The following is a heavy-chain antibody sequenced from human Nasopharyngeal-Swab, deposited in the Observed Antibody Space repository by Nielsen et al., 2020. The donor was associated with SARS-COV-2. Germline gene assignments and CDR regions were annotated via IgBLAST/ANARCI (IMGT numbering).Heavy chain of an antibody. CDR3: ARVVATKGADY. D-gene: IGHD5-12*01. Sequence: GESLNISCAASGFTVSIHYLSWVRQAPGKGLEWVSVIYSGGSTYYADSVKGRFTISRDNSKNTLYLQMNSLRAEDTAVYYCARVVATKGADYWGQGTLVTVSS. CDR1: GFTVSIHY. V-gene: IGHV3-66*01. CDR2: IYSGGST. J-gene: IGHJ4*02.